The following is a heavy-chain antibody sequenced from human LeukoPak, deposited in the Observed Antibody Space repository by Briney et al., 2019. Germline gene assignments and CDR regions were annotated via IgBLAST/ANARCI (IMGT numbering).Heavy chain of an antibody. D-gene: IGHD3-16*01. CDR3: ANRPVWVHYAAYY. CDR1: GFTFSSYA. J-gene: IGHJ4*02. Sequence: GGSLRLSCAASGFTFSSYAMSWVRQAPGKGLEWVSAVSGSGGSTYYADSVKGRFTISRDNSKNTLYLQMNILRVEDTAVYYCANRPVWVHYAAYYWGQGTLVTVSS. CDR2: VSGSGGST. V-gene: IGHV3-23*01.